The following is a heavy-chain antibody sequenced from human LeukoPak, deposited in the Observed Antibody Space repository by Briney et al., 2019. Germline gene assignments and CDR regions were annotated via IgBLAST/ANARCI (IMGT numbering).Heavy chain of an antibody. D-gene: IGHD1-1*01. CDR2: ISKDGGNK. J-gene: IGHJ4*02. V-gene: IGHV3-43*02. Sequence: GGSLRLSCAASGFTFDEHDMYWVRQVPGKGLEWVCLISKDGGNKHYADSVKGRCSISRDNNRNSLSLQMNSLRSEDTALYFCAKRSGAPNNFDYWGQGALVTVSS. CDR1: GFTFDEHD. CDR3: AKRSGAPNNFDY.